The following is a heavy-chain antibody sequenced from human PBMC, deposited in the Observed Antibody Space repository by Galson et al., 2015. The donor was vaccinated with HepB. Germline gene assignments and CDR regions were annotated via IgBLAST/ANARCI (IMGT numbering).Heavy chain of an antibody. Sequence: SCKASGYTFPTYAMHWVRQAPGQRLEWMGWFNAVSGTTQYSQRFQGSVPITRYTSASTAYMALSSLRSEDTAVYYCARQMHYGSGSSFDSWGQGTLVTVS. CDR3: ARQMHYGSGSSFDS. D-gene: IGHD3-10*01. V-gene: IGHV1-3*01. J-gene: IGHJ4*02. CDR1: GYTFPTYA. CDR2: FNAVSGTT.